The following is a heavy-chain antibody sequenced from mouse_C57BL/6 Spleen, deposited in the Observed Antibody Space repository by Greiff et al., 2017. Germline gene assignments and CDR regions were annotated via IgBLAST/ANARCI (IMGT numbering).Heavy chain of an antibody. J-gene: IGHJ2*01. D-gene: IGHD3-2*02. CDR1: GFTFSSYA. Sequence: EVQRVESGGGLVKPGGSLKLSCAASGFTFSSYAMSWVRQTPEKRLEWVATISDGGSYTYYPDNVKGRFTISRDNAKNNLYLQMSHLKSEDTAMYYCARDDSSGTRYFDYWGQGTTLTVSS. CDR2: ISDGGSYT. CDR3: ARDDSSGTRYFDY. V-gene: IGHV5-4*01.